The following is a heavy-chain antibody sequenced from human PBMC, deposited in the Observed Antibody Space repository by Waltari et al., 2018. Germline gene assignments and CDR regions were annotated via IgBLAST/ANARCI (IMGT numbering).Heavy chain of an antibody. J-gene: IGHJ4*02. Sequence: QVQLQESGPGLVKPSQTLSLTCPVSGGSISSGGYSWRWTRQHPGKGLEWIGYIYYSGSTYYTPSLKSRVTISVDTSKNQFSLKLSSVTAADTAVYYCARDKDSSGYYPNWGQGTLVTVSS. CDR3: ARDKDSSGYYPN. CDR2: IYYSGST. CDR1: GGSISSGGYS. V-gene: IGHV4-31*03. D-gene: IGHD3-22*01.